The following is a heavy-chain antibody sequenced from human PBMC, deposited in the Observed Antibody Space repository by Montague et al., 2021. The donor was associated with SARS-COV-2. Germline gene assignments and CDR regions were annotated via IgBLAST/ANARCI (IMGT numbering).Heavy chain of an antibody. J-gene: IGHJ6*02. D-gene: IGHD3-22*01. V-gene: IGHV3-33*01. Sequence: SLRLSCAASGFTFSSYGMHWVRQAPGKGLEWVAVIWYDGSNENYRDSVKGRFTISRDNSKNTLYLQMNSLRAEDTAVYYCARGGNLWDSSGYYREGYFYGMDVWGQGTTVTVSS. CDR3: ARGGNLWDSSGYYREGYFYGMDV. CDR1: GFTFSSYG. CDR2: IWYDGSNE.